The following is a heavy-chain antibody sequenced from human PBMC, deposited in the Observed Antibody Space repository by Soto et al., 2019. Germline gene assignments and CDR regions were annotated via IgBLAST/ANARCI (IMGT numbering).Heavy chain of an antibody. V-gene: IGHV3-30*18. CDR2: ISYDGSNK. Sequence: QVQLVESGGGVVQPGRSLRLSCAASGFTFSSYGMHWVRQAPGKGLEWVAVISYDGSNKYYADSVKGRFTISRDNSXXTXHLQMNSLRAEDTAVYYCANTHDGDCYSCYYYGMDVWGQGTTVTVSS. D-gene: IGHD2-21*02. J-gene: IGHJ6*02. CDR1: GFTFSSYG. CDR3: ANTHDGDCYSCYYYGMDV.